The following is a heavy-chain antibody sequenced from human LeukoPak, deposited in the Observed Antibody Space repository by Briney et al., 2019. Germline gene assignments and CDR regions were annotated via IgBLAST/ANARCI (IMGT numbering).Heavy chain of an antibody. CDR1: GASISDYY. D-gene: IGHD1-1*01. CDR3: TRETTGTTRGNWFDP. Sequence: PSETLSLTCSVSGASISDYYWSWIRQSPGKGREWIGNIYFTGSTTYNPSLKSRVTMSVDTSKNHFSLELNSVTAADTAVYCCTRETTGTTRGNWFDPWGQGTLVTVSS. J-gene: IGHJ5*02. V-gene: IGHV4-59*01. CDR2: IYFTGST.